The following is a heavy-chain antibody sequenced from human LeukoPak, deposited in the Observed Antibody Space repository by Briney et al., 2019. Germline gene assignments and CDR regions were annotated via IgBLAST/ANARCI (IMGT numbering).Heavy chain of an antibody. CDR3: ARGQYYYDSSGYSPRTNFYYYYGMDV. D-gene: IGHD3-22*01. CDR1: GGSFSGYY. Sequence: SETLSLTCAVYGGSFSGYYWSWIRQPPGKGLEWIGEINHSGSTNYNPSLKSRVTISVDTSKNQLSLKLSSVTAADTAVYYCARGQYYYDSSGYSPRTNFYYYYGMDVWGQGTTVTVSS. J-gene: IGHJ6*02. CDR2: INHSGST. V-gene: IGHV4-34*01.